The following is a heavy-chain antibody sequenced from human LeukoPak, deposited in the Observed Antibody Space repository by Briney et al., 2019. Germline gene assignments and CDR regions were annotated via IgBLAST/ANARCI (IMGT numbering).Heavy chain of an antibody. D-gene: IGHD3-10*01. CDR3: AKGPTMVRGAFDY. CDR1: GITFSSYG. J-gene: IGHJ4*02. CDR2: IRYDGSNK. Sequence: PGGSLRLSCAASGITFSSYGMHWVRQAPGKGLEWVAFIRYDGSNKYYADSVKGRFTISRDNSKNTLYLQMNSLRAEDTAVYYCAKGPTMVRGAFDYWGQGTLVTVSS. V-gene: IGHV3-30*02.